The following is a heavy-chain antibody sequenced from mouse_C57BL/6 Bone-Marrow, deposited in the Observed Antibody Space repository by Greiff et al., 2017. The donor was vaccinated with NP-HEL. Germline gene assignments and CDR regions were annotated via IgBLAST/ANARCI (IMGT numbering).Heavy chain of an antibody. Sequence: EVKLMESGGGLVQPGGSLKLSCAASGFTFSDYGMAWVRQAPRKGPEWVAFISNLAYSIYYADTVTGRFTISRENAKNTLYLEMSSLRSEDTAMYYCARTGMVTPYYFDYWGQGTTLTVSS. CDR1: GFTFSDYG. D-gene: IGHD2-3*01. J-gene: IGHJ2*01. V-gene: IGHV5-15*01. CDR2: ISNLAYSI. CDR3: ARTGMVTPYYFDY.